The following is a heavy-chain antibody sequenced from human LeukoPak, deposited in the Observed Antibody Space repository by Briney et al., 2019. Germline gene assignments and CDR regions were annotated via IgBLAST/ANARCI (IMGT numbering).Heavy chain of an antibody. CDR3: ARDWAAVAGRYFDY. J-gene: IGHJ4*02. V-gene: IGHV3-20*04. Sequence: GGSLRLSCAASGFTFDDYGMSWVRQAPGKGLEWVSGINWNGGSTGYADSVKGRFTISRDNAKNSVYLQMNSLRAEDTAVYYCARDWAAVAGRYFDYWGQGTLVTVSS. CDR2: INWNGGST. D-gene: IGHD6-19*01. CDR1: GFTFDDYG.